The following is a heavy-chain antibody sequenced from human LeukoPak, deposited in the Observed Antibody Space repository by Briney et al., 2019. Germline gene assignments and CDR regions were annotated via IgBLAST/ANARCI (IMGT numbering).Heavy chain of an antibody. CDR2: IIPIFGTA. CDR3: ARDGLRYFDWLSAGNWFDP. CDR1: GGTFSSYA. D-gene: IGHD3-9*01. V-gene: IGHV1-69*05. Sequence: ASVKVSCKASGGTFSSYAISWVRQAPGQRLEWMGGIIPIFGTANYAQKFQGRVTITTDESTSTAYMELSSLRSEDTAVYYCARDGLRYFDWLSAGNWFDPWGQGTLVTVSS. J-gene: IGHJ5*02.